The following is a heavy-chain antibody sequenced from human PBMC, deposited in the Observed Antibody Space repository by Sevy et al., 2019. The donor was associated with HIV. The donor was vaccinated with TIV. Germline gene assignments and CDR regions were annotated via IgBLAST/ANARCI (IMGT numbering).Heavy chain of an antibody. V-gene: IGHV3-21*01. CDR3: AILWFGEFDTFDI. D-gene: IGHD3-10*01. CDR1: GFTFSSYT. CDR2: ISSSTSYI. J-gene: IGHJ3*02. Sequence: GGSLILSCAASGFTFSSYTINWVRHAPGKGLEWVSSISSSTSYIYYADSLKGRFTISRDNAKNSLFLQMNSLRAEDTAVYYCAILWFGEFDTFDIWGQGTMVTVSS.